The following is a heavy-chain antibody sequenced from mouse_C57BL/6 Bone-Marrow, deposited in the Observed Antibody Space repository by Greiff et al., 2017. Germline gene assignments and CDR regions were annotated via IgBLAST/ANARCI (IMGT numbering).Heavy chain of an antibody. V-gene: IGHV14-4*01. CDR2: IDPENGDI. Sequence: EVQLQQSGAELVRPGASVKLSCTASGFNIKDDYMHWVKQRPEQGLEWIGWIDPENGDIEYASKFQGKATITADTSSNTAYLQLSSLTSEDTAVYYCTADGSFDYWGQGTTLTVSS. CDR3: TADGSFDY. CDR1: GFNIKDDY. J-gene: IGHJ2*01. D-gene: IGHD1-1*01.